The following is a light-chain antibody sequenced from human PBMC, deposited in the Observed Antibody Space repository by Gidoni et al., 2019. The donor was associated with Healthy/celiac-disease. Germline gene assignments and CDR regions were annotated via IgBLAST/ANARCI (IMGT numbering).Light chain of an antibody. Sequence: DIQMTQSPSSLSASVGGRVTITCQASQDISNYLNWYQQKPRKAPKLLIYDASNLETGVPSRFSGSGSGTDFTFTISSLQPEDIATYYCQQYDNLPPFGQGTKVEIK. CDR3: QQYDNLPP. CDR1: QDISNY. J-gene: IGKJ1*01. CDR2: DAS. V-gene: IGKV1-33*01.